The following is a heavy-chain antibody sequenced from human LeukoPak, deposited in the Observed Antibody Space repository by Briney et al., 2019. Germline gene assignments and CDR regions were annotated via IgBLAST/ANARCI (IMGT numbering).Heavy chain of an antibody. D-gene: IGHD2-2*01. CDR2: INHSGGT. Sequence: SETLSLTCAVYGGSFSGYYWSWIRQPPGKGLEWIGEINHSGGTNYNPSLKSRVTISVDTSKNQFSLKLSSVTAADTAVYYCARVHVVVPAAMFYYYYYYMDVWRKGTTVTVSS. CDR3: ARVHVVVPAAMFYYYYYYMDV. CDR1: GGSFSGYY. V-gene: IGHV4-34*01. J-gene: IGHJ6*03.